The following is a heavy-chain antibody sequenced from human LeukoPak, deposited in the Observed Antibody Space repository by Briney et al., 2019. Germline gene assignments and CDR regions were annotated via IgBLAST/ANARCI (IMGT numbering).Heavy chain of an antibody. CDR2: ISGSGANT. D-gene: IGHD6-19*01. CDR1: GFTFSSYA. V-gene: IGHV3-23*01. CDR3: AKGPLIEVAGTTWDY. J-gene: IGHJ4*02. Sequence: GGPLRLSCAASGFTFSSYAMSWVRQAPGKGLEWVSAISGSGANTYYADCVKGRFTISRDNSKNTLYMQMNSLRAEDTAIYYCAKGPLIEVAGTTWDYWGQGTLVTVSS.